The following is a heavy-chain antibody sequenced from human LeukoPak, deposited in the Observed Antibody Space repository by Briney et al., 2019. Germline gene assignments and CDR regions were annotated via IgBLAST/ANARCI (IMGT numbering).Heavy chain of an antibody. CDR1: GFTFSTYA. Sequence: SGGSLRLSCAASGFTFSTYAMSWVRQAPGKGLEWVSAISGSGGKTYYADPVKGRFTIARDNSKNTLYLQMNSLRDEDTAVYYCAKELDSSGYFDYWGQGTLVTVSS. J-gene: IGHJ4*02. V-gene: IGHV3-23*01. D-gene: IGHD3-22*01. CDR3: AKELDSSGYFDY. CDR2: ISGSGGKT.